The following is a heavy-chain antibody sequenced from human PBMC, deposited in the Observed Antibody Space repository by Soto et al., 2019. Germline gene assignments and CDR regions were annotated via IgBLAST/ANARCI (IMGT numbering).Heavy chain of an antibody. CDR1: GFTFSSYA. CDR3: ARDSSLYCSSTSCLRGYYFDY. D-gene: IGHD2-2*01. Sequence: GGSLRLSCAASGFTFSSYAMHWVRQAPGKGLEYVSAISSNGGSTYYANSVKGRFTISRDNSKNTLYLQMGSLRAEDMAVYYCARDSSLYCSSTSCLRGYYFDYWGQGTLVTVSS. V-gene: IGHV3-64*01. CDR2: ISSNGGST. J-gene: IGHJ4*02.